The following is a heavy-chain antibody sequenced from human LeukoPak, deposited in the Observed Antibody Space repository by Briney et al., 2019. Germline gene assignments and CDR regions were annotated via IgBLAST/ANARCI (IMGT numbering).Heavy chain of an antibody. V-gene: IGHV3-30*09. CDR2: ISYDGSNK. CDR1: GFTFGDYA. D-gene: IGHD2-2*02. Sequence: PGGSLRLSCTASGFTFGDYAMSRVRQAPGKGLEWVAVISYDGSNKYYADSVKGRFAISRDNSKNTVYLQMNSLRVEDTAVYYCARANTPFADYWGQGTLVTVSS. J-gene: IGHJ4*02. CDR3: ARANTPFADY.